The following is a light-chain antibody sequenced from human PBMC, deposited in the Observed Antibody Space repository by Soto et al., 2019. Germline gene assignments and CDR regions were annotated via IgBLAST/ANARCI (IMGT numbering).Light chain of an antibody. V-gene: IGLV2-23*02. J-gene: IGLJ3*02. Sequence: QSVLTQPASVSGSPGESITISCTGTRSDVGSYNSIAWYQQHPGKAPRVMIFEVTKRPSGISNRFSGSKSGSTASLTISGLQAEDEADYFCFSYAGDSTWVFGGGTKLTGL. CDR3: FSYAGDSTWV. CDR2: EVT. CDR1: RSDVGSYNS.